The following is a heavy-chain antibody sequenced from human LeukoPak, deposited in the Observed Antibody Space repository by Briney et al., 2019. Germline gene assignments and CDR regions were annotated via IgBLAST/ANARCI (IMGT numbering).Heavy chain of an antibody. Sequence: GGFLRLSCAASGFTFSGYTMSWVRQAPGKGLEWVSSISGSGDSTYYADSVKGRFTTSRDNSKNTVYLQMNSLRAADTAVYYCAKGEVGYCSSASCYLVYWGQGTLVTVSS. CDR1: GFTFSGYT. V-gene: IGHV3-23*01. J-gene: IGHJ4*02. CDR3: AKGEVGYCSSASCYLVY. D-gene: IGHD2-2*01. CDR2: ISGSGDST.